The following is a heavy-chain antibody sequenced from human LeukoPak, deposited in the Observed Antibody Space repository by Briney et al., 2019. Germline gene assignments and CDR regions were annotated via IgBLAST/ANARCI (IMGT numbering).Heavy chain of an antibody. D-gene: IGHD2-21*01. J-gene: IGHJ1*01. CDR2: IYPGDSDT. CDR1: GYSLTSYW. CDR3: ARYCGGDCYSGMGYFQH. V-gene: IGHV5-51*01. Sequence: GESLKISCKGSGYSLTSYWIGWVRQMPGKGLEWMGIIYPGDSDTRYSPSSQGQVTISADKSISTAYLQWSSLKASDTAMYYCARYCGGDCYSGMGYFQHWGQGTLVTVSS.